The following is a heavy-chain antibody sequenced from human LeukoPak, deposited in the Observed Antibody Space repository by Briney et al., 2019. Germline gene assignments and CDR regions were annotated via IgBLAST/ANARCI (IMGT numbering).Heavy chain of an antibody. CDR2: IYYSGST. Sequence: SETLSLTCTVSGGSISSYYWSWIRQPPGKGLEWIGYIYYSGSTNYNPSLKSRVTISVDTSKNQFSLKLSSVTAADTAVYYCAGDYDSSDDAFDIWGQGTMVTVSS. V-gene: IGHV4-59*01. CDR3: AGDYDSSDDAFDI. D-gene: IGHD3-22*01. J-gene: IGHJ3*02. CDR1: GGSISSYY.